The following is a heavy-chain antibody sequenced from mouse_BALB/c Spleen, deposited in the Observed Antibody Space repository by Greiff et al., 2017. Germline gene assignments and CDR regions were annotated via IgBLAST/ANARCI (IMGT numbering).Heavy chain of an antibody. CDR2: SRNKANDYTT. Sequence: EVKVVESGGGLVQPGGSLRLSCATSGFTFSDFYMEWVRQPPGKRLEWIAASRNKANDYTTEYSASVKGRFIVSRDTSQSILYLQMNALRAEDTAIYYCARSSWDYAMDYWGQGTSVTVSS. CDR3: ARSSWDYAMDY. CDR1: GFTFSDFY. V-gene: IGHV7-1*02. J-gene: IGHJ4*01. D-gene: IGHD4-1*01.